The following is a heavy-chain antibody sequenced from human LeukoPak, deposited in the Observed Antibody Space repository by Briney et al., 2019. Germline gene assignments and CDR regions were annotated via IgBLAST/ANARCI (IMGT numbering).Heavy chain of an antibody. Sequence: SVKVSCKASGGTFNSYAIIWVRQAPGHGLEWMGGVFPIFCTANYAQKFLRKDTINADNSHVPAYMELRNLSSDDTTDYYFSSELPVVTLKGLNPLDYWGQGTLVTVSS. CDR2: VFPIFCTA. J-gene: IGHJ4*02. CDR3: SSELPVVTLKGLNPLDY. CDR1: GGTFNSYA. V-gene: IGHV1-69*06. D-gene: IGHD2-21*02.